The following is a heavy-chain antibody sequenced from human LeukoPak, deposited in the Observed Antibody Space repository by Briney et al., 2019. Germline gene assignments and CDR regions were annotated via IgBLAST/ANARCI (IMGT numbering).Heavy chain of an antibody. V-gene: IGHV3-21*01. CDR1: GFTFSSYS. D-gene: IGHD1-26*01. J-gene: IGHJ3*02. CDR2: ISSSSSYI. Sequence: GGSLRLSCAASGFTFSSYSMNWVRQAPGKGLEWVSSISSSSSYIYYADSVKGRFTISRDNAKNSLYLLMNSLRAEDTAVYYCARDPAPGIVGAPDAFDIWGQGTMVTVSS. CDR3: ARDPAPGIVGAPDAFDI.